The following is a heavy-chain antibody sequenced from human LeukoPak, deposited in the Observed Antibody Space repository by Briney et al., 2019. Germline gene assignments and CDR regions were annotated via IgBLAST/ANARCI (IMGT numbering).Heavy chain of an antibody. CDR2: MNPNSGGT. D-gene: IGHD6-19*01. CDR3: ARDPGSGWHVDY. Sequence: ASVNVSCKASGYTFTGYYMHWVRQAPGQGLEWMGWMNPNSGGTNYAQKFQGRVTMTRDTPISTAYMELSGLRSDDTAVYYCARDPGSGWHVDYWGQGTLVTVSS. V-gene: IGHV1-2*02. CDR1: GYTFTGYY. J-gene: IGHJ4*02.